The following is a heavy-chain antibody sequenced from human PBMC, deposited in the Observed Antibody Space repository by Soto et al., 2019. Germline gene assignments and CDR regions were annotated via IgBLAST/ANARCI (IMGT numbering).Heavy chain of an antibody. V-gene: IGHV3-66*01. J-gene: IGHJ6*02. D-gene: IGHD2-2*01. Sequence: EVQLVESGGGLVQPGGSLRLSCAASGLTVSSNYMSWVRQAPGKGLEWVYVMYSGGRTYYADSVKGRFIISRDNYKNTLYLQMDRLRVEDTAVYYCARYSSLHQPLFYGMDVWGQGTTVTVSS. CDR1: GLTVSSNY. CDR2: MYSGGRT. CDR3: ARYSSLHQPLFYGMDV.